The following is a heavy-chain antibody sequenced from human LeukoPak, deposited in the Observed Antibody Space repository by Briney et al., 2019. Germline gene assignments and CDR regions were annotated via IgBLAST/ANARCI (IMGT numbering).Heavy chain of an antibody. Sequence: GGSLRLSCAASGFTFTNYGMSWVRQAPGKGLEWVSTISGSGGSRHYADFVKGRFTISRDNSKNTLYLQMNSLRAEDAAVYYCAKTLRYFDWPPEGDYWGQGTLVTVSS. CDR3: AKTLRYFDWPPEGDY. J-gene: IGHJ4*02. CDR2: ISGSGGSR. CDR1: GFTFTNYG. V-gene: IGHV3-23*01. D-gene: IGHD3-9*01.